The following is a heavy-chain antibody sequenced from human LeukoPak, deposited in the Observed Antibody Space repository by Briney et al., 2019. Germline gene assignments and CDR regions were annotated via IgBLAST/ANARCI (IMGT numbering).Heavy chain of an antibody. J-gene: IGHJ4*02. V-gene: IGHV1-8*01. D-gene: IGHD3-3*01. CDR2: MNPNSGNT. Sequence: ASVKVSCKACGYTFTNYDINWVRQATGQGREWMGWMNPNSGNTVYAQKFQGRVTMTRNTSISTAYMDLNSLRSEDTAVYYCARGRGYDFWSDTVDYWGQGTLVTVSS. CDR3: ARGRGYDFWSDTVDY. CDR1: GYTFTNYD.